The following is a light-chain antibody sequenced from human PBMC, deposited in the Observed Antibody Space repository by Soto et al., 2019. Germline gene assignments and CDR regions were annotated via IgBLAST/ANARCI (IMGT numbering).Light chain of an antibody. CDR2: DGS. Sequence: DIQMTQSPSSLSASVGDRVTITCRASQGIGSYLAWYQQRAGKVPNLLIYDGSTLQSGVPSRFSGSGYGTDFTLTISSLQPEDVATYYSQKYDGAPWTFGQGTNVEI. V-gene: IGKV1-27*01. CDR3: QKYDGAPWT. CDR1: QGIGSY. J-gene: IGKJ1*01.